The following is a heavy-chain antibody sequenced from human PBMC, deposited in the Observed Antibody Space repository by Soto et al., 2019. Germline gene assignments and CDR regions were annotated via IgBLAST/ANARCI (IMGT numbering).Heavy chain of an antibody. CDR2: INPSGGST. J-gene: IGHJ6*02. CDR3: ARDDDGSNGMDV. D-gene: IGHD3-16*01. V-gene: IGHV1-46*01. CDR1: GYTFTSYY. Sequence: QVQLVQSGAEVKKPGASVKVSCKASGYTFTSYYMHWVRQAPGQGLEWMGIINPSGGSTSYAQKFKGRVTMPRDTSTSPVYMELSSLRSEDTAVYYCARDDDGSNGMDVWGQGTTVTVSS.